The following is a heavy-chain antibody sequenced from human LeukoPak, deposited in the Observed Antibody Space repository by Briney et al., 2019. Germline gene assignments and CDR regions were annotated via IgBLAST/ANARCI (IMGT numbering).Heavy chain of an antibody. CDR2: INPNSGGT. D-gene: IGHD2-2*01. Sequence: ASVKVSCKASGYTFTGYYMHWVRQAPGQGLEWMGWINPNSGGTNYAQKFQGWVTMTRDTSISTAYMELSRLRSDDTAVYYCARAWRPATADDAFDIWGQGTMVTVSS. J-gene: IGHJ3*02. V-gene: IGHV1-2*04. CDR1: GYTFTGYY. CDR3: ARAWRPATADDAFDI.